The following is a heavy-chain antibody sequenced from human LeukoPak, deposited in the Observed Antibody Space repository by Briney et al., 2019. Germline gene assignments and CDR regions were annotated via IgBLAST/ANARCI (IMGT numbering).Heavy chain of an antibody. CDR1: GGTFSSYA. Sequence: ASVKVSCKASGGTFSSYAISWVRQAPGQGLEWMGGIIPIFGTANYAQKFQGRVTITADESTSTAYVELSSLRSEDTAVYYCARNHEVVAATPKSYYYYGMDVWGQGTTVTVSS. CDR3: ARNHEVVAATPKSYYYYGMDV. J-gene: IGHJ6*02. V-gene: IGHV1-69*01. D-gene: IGHD2-15*01. CDR2: IIPIFGTA.